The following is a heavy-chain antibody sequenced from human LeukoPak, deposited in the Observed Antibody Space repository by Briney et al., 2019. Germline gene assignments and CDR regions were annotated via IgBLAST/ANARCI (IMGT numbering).Heavy chain of an antibody. Sequence: KPSETLSLNGTGSGGSISSSNYYWRWIRQPPGKGLEWIGSIYYSGSTYYNPSLKSRVTISVDTSKNQFSLNLSSVTAADTAVYYCARRRIVATIDYWGQGTLVTVSS. V-gene: IGHV4-39*01. J-gene: IGHJ4*02. CDR3: ARRRIVATIDY. CDR1: GGSISSSNYY. CDR2: IYYSGST. D-gene: IGHD5-12*01.